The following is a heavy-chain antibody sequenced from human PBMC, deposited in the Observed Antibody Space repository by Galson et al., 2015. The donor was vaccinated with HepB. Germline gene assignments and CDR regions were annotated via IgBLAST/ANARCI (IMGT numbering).Heavy chain of an antibody. D-gene: IGHD4/OR15-4a*01. CDR2: IRGGSTAM. V-gene: IGHV3-48*03. CDR3: EKDDYGGNYDDS. Sequence: SLRLSCAASGFIVSTYAMDWVRQAPGKGLEWVSYIRGGSTAMFDADSERGRFTISRDTAKNSLFLQMNSLSAEDSADCFCEKDDYGGNYDDSWGQGTLVTVSS. J-gene: IGHJ4*02. CDR1: GFIVSTYA.